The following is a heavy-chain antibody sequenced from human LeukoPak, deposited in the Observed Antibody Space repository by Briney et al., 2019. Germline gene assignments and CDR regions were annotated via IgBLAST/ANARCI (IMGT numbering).Heavy chain of an antibody. CDR3: ARPTTVTTISADAFDI. CDR1: AFRITTYA. J-gene: IGHJ3*02. Sequence: GGSLRLSCAASAFRITTYAMHWVRQAPGKGLEWVSSISSGGTYKYYADSVKGRFTISRDNAQNSLYLQMNSLRAEDSSVYYCARPTTVTTISADAFDIWGQGTMVTVSS. CDR2: ISSGGTYK. D-gene: IGHD4-17*01. V-gene: IGHV3-21*01.